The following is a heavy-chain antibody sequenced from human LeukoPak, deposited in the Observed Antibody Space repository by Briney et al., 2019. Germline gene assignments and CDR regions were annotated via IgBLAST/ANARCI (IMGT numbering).Heavy chain of an antibody. J-gene: IGHJ4*02. CDR2: ISWNSGSI. D-gene: IGHD6-13*01. CDR1: GFTFDDYA. CDR3: ARWGIAAAGSDY. V-gene: IGHV3-9*01. Sequence: PGRSLRLSCAASGFTFDDYAMHWVRQAPGKGLEWVSGISWNSGSIGYADSVKGRFTISRDNAKNSLYLQMNSLRAEDTAVYYCARWGIAAAGSDYWGQGTLVTVSS.